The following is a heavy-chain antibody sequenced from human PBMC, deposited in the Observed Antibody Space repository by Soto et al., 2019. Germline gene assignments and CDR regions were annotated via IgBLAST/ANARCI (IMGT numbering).Heavy chain of an antibody. J-gene: IGHJ4*02. CDR2: IRSKGNNYAT. Sequence: EVPLVESGGDLVQPGGSLKLSCAASGFLFSGSAMHWVRQASGKGLEWLGRIRSKGNNYATSYAASVKDRFTISRDDSTKTVYLQMNSLKTEDTAVYYCTKFARTLRYFFDSWGQGTLVTVSS. CDR1: GFLFSGSA. CDR3: TKFARTLRYFFDS. D-gene: IGHD2-8*01. V-gene: IGHV3-73*01.